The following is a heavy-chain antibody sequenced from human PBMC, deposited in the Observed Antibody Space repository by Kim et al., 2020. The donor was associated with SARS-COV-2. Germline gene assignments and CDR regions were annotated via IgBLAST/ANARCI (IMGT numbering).Heavy chain of an antibody. CDR3: ARGNYDFWSGYPYYFDY. Sequence: SVKGRFTISRDNSKNTLYLQMNSLRAEDTAVYYCARGNYDFWSGYPYYFDYWGQGTLVTVSS. D-gene: IGHD3-3*01. J-gene: IGHJ4*02. V-gene: IGHV3-66*01.